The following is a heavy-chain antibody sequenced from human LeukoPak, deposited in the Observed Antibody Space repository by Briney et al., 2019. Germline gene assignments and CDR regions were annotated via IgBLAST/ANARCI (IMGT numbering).Heavy chain of an antibody. CDR2: ISSSSSTI. J-gene: IGHJ5*02. D-gene: IGHD2-15*01. CDR3: ARDWYCSGGSSYSRDWFDP. V-gene: IGHV3-48*01. CDR1: GFTFSSYS. Sequence: GGSLRLSCAASGFTFSSYSMNWVRQARGKGLEWVSYISSSSSTIYYADSVKGRFTISGDNAKNSLYLQMNSLRAEDTAVYYCARDWYCSGGSSYSRDWFDPWGQGTLVTVSS.